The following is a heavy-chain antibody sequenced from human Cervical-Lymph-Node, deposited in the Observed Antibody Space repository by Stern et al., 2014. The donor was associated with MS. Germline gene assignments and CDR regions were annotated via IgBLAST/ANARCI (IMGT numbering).Heavy chain of an antibody. J-gene: IGHJ4*02. D-gene: IGHD6-19*01. CDR2: ISFDGAKT. V-gene: IGHV3-30*03. CDR3: ARGSDWYPLDY. CDR1: GFAFSTYG. Sequence: MQLVESGGGVVQPGRSLRLSCSPSGFAFSTYGMHWVRPAPGKGLEWVALISFDGAKTYYADSVKGRFTISRDNPKNTLYLQMKSLRGEDTAVYYCARGSDWYPLDYWGQGTLVTVSS.